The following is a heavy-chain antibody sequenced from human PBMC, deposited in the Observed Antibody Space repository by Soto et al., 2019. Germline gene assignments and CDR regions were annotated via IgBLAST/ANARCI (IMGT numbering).Heavy chain of an antibody. Sequence: PGGSLRLSCAASGFTFSSYSMNWVRQAPGKGLEWVSSISSSSSYIYYADSVKDRFTISRDNAKNSLYLQMNSLRAEDTAVYYCEGSSWYSHYYYGMDVWGQGTTVTVSS. CDR2: ISSSSSYI. D-gene: IGHD6-13*01. CDR1: GFTFSSYS. J-gene: IGHJ6*02. CDR3: EGSSWYSHYYYGMDV. V-gene: IGHV3-21*01.